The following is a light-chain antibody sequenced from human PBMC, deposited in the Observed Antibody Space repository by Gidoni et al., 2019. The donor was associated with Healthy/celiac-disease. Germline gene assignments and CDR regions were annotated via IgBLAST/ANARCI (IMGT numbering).Light chain of an antibody. J-gene: IGKJ3*01. CDR3: QQSYSTLIFT. CDR2: AAS. CDR1: QSISSY. Sequence: DIQMTQSPSSLSASVVDRVTITFRASQSISSYLNWYQQKPGKAPKLLIYAASSLQSGVPSRFSGSGSGTDFTLTISSLQPEDFATYYCQQSYSTLIFTFGPGTKVDIK. V-gene: IGKV1-39*01.